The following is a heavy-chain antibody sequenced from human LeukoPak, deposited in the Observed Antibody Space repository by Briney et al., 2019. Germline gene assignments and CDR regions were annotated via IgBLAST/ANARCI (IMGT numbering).Heavy chain of an antibody. D-gene: IGHD1-26*01. J-gene: IGHJ4*02. V-gene: IGHV1-69*05. CDR2: IIPIFGTA. Sequence: ASVKVSCKASGSTFSSYAISWVRQAPGQGLEWMGRIIPIFGTANYAQKFQGRVTITTDESTSTAYMELSSLRSEDTAVYYCARDGQWELPVPYYFDYWGQGTLVTVSS. CDR3: ARDGQWELPVPYYFDY. CDR1: GSTFSSYA.